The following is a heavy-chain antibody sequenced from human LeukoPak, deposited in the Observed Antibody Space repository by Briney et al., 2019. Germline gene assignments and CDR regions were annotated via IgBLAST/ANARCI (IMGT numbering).Heavy chain of an antibody. J-gene: IGHJ5*02. CDR1: GCTFSSYA. Sequence: GASVKVSCKASGCTFSSYAISWVRQAPGQGLEWMGGIIPIFGTANYAQKFQGRVTITADESTSTAYMELSSLRSEDTAVYYCARERGDIVVVPAAGLYNWFDPWGQGTLVTVSS. CDR3: ARERGDIVVVPAAGLYNWFDP. D-gene: IGHD2-2*01. V-gene: IGHV1-69*13. CDR2: IIPIFGTA.